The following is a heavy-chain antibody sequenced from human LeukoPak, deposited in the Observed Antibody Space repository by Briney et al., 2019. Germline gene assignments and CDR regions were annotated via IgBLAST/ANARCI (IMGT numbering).Heavy chain of an antibody. CDR3: AREGPGPDSGTGTNWFDP. Sequence: GASVKVSCKASGYTFTGYYMHWVRQAPGQGLEWMGWINPNSGGTNYAQKFQGRVTMTRDTSISTAYMELSRLRSDDTAVYYCAREGPGPDSGTGTNWFDPWGQGTLVTVSS. CDR1: GYTFTGYY. CDR2: INPNSGGT. D-gene: IGHD1-14*01. J-gene: IGHJ5*02. V-gene: IGHV1-2*02.